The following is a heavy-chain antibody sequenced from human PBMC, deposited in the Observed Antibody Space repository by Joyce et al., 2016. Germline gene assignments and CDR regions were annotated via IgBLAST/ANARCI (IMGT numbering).Heavy chain of an antibody. J-gene: IGHJ4*02. V-gene: IGHV3-30*18. CDR2: ITSDGSRQ. CDR3: AKRGFCSGGRCYSFHFHL. D-gene: IGHD2-15*01. Sequence: QVQLVESGGGVVRPGGSLRLSCVASGFPFNERGMHWVRPAPGKGLEWVALITSDGSRQLYTDSVKGRFTISRDNSRNTVYLQMDSLRPDDTAVFYCAKRGFCSGGRCYSFHFHLWGQGTLVTVSA. CDR1: GFPFNERG.